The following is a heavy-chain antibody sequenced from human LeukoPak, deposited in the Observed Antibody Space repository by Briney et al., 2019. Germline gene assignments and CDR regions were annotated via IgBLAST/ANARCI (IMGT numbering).Heavy chain of an antibody. V-gene: IGHV4-61*02. Sequence: SEILSLTCTVSGDSISSGRYFWNWIRQPAGKTLEWIGRIYTTGNTDYNPSLRGRFTISVDTSKNQFSLKLSSVTAADTAVYYCARDPYCSSTSCPVGFDYWGQGALVTVSS. J-gene: IGHJ4*02. CDR1: GDSISSGRYF. D-gene: IGHD2-2*01. CDR2: IYTTGNT. CDR3: ARDPYCSSTSCPVGFDY.